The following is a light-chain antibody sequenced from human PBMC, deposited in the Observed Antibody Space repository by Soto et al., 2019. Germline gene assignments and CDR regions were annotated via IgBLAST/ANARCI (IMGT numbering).Light chain of an antibody. CDR3: QTWGSGIVV. J-gene: IGLJ2*01. V-gene: IGLV4-69*01. CDR2: LNSDGSH. CDR1: SGHSNYA. Sequence: QPVLTQSPSASASLGASVKLTCTLSSGHSNYAIAWHQQQSEKGPRYLMKLNSDGSHNKGDGIPDRFSGSSSGAERYLTISSLQSEDEADYYCQTWGSGIVVFGGGTKRTVL.